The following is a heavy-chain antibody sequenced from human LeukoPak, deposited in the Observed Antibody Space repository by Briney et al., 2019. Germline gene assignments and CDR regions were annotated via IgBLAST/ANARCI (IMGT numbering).Heavy chain of an antibody. D-gene: IGHD2-2*01. CDR1: GYTFTSYG. J-gene: IGHJ6*02. Sequence: ASVTVSCKASGYTFTSYGISWVRQAPGQGLEWMGWISAYNGNTNYAQKLQGRVTMTTDTSTSTAYMELRSLRSDDTAVYYCARVGIVVVPAAIGDYYGMDVWGQGTTVTVSS. V-gene: IGHV1-18*01. CDR2: ISAYNGNT. CDR3: ARVGIVVVPAAIGDYYGMDV.